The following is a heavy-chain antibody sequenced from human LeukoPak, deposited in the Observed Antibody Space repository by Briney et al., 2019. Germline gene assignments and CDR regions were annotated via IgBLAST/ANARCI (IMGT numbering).Heavy chain of an antibody. CDR3: AKDRVATYFYYMDV. CDR1: GFTFSSYG. D-gene: IGHD1-26*01. CDR2: IRYDGSDK. Sequence: GGSLRLSCAASGFTFSSYGMHWVRQAPGKGLEWVAFIRYDGSDKYYADSVKGRFSISRDNSKNTLYLQMNSLRAEDTAVYYCAKDRVATYFYYMDVWGKGTTVTVSS. V-gene: IGHV3-30*02. J-gene: IGHJ6*03.